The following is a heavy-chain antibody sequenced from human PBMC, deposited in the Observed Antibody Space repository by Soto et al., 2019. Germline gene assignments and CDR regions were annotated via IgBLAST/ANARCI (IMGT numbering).Heavy chain of an antibody. J-gene: IGHJ6*02. CDR1: GGSFSAYY. CDR3: VRGLRYSGMDV. Sequence: QVPLQQWGAGLLKPSETLSLTCAVNGGSFSAYYWTWIRQPPGRGLEWIGEIDRSGSTNYNPSLESRVTISIDTAKKRFSLNVTSVTAAYTAVYYCVRGLRYSGMDVWGQGTTVTVS. CDR2: IDRSGST. V-gene: IGHV4-34*01. D-gene: IGHD2-15*01.